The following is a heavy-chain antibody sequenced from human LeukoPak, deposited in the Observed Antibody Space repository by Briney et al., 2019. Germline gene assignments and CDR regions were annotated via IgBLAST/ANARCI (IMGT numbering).Heavy chain of an antibody. CDR2: IIPIFGTA. V-gene: IGHV1-69*06. Sequence: SVKVSCKASGGTFSSYAISWVRQVPGQGLEWMGGIIPIFGTANYAQKFQGRVTITADKSTSTAYMELSSLRSEDTAVYYCASLADIVVVPAAIGGYYYYYGMDVWGKGTTATVSS. CDR3: ASLADIVVVPAAIGGYYYYYGMDV. CDR1: GGTFSSYA. J-gene: IGHJ6*04. D-gene: IGHD2-2*01.